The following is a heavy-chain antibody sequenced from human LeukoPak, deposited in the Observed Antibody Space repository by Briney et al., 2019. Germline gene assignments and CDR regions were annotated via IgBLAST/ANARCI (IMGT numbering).Heavy chain of an antibody. CDR3: ARAGRWELPRYAFDI. CDR2: VSNSGDYI. J-gene: IGHJ3*02. V-gene: IGHV3-21*06. Sequence: GGSLRLSCAASGFSFSSYRMNWVRQAPGKGLEWVSSVSNSGDYIYYADSVKGRFTISRDNAKNSLYLQMNSLRAEDTAVYYCARAGRWELPRYAFDIWGQGTMVTVSS. D-gene: IGHD1-26*01. CDR1: GFSFSSYR.